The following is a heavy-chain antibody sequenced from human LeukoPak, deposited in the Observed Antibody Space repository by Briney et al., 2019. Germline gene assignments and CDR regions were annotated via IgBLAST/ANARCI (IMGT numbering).Heavy chain of an antibody. D-gene: IGHD3-3*01. V-gene: IGHV3-23*01. CDR3: AKDRNAIFGDV. J-gene: IGHJ6*02. Sequence: PGASLRLSCAASGFTLSTYAMSWVRQAPAKGLEWVSTVSGSGSSTYYADSVKGRFTISRDNSKNTLYLQMHSLRAEGTAIYYCAKDRNAIFGDVWGQGTTVTVSS. CDR2: VSGSGSST. CDR1: GFTLSTYA.